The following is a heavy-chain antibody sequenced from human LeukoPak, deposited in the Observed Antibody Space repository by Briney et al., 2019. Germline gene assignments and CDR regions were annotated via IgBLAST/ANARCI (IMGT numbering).Heavy chain of an antibody. CDR3: ARDLSSPAGAFDI. J-gene: IGHJ3*02. V-gene: IGHV1-69*01. CDR2: IIPIFGTA. CDR1: GGTFSSYA. Sequence: GASVKVSCNASGGTFSSYAISWVRQAPGQGLEWMGGIIPIFGTANYAQKFQGRVTITADESTSTAYMELSSLRSEDTAVYYCARDLSSPAGAFDIWGQGTMVTVSS. D-gene: IGHD6-13*01.